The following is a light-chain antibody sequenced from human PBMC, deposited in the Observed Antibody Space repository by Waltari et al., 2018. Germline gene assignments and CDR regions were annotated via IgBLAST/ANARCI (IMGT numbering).Light chain of an antibody. CDR1: QSFSRA. V-gene: IGKV3-20*01. CDR2: DAS. J-gene: IGKJ1*01. Sequence: EIVLTQSPGKLSLSPGESATLSCRASQSFSRALAWYQQKPGQAPRLLIYDASTRANGIPDRFSGGGSGTEFSLTISRLEPEDFAVYYCQHYVRLPVTFGQGTTV. CDR3: QHYVRLPVT.